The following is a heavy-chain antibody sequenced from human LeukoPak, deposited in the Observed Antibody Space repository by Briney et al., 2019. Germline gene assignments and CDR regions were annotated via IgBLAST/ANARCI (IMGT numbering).Heavy chain of an antibody. Sequence: GGSLRLSCAASGFTFSSYEMNWVRQAPGKGLEWVSYISNSGSTIYYADSVKGRFTISRDNAKNSLYLQMNSLRAEDTAVYYCARDSGYSSGWSALNWFDPWGQGTLVTVSS. CDR1: GFTFSSYE. CDR3: ARDSGYSSGWSALNWFDP. D-gene: IGHD6-19*01. V-gene: IGHV3-48*03. J-gene: IGHJ5*02. CDR2: ISNSGSTI.